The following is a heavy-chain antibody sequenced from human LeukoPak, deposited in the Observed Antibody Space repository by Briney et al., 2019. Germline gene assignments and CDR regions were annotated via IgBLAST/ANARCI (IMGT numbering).Heavy chain of an antibody. V-gene: IGHV3-53*01. CDR1: GFTVSSNY. CDR2: IYSGGST. Sequence: TGGSLRLSCAASGFTVSSNYMSWVRQAPGKGLEWVSVIYSGGSTYYADSVKGRFTISRDNSKNTLYLQMNSLRAEDTAVYYCARDRGYSYGYGYYYYGMDVWGQGTTVTVSS. J-gene: IGHJ6*02. CDR3: ARDRGYSYGYGYYYYGMDV. D-gene: IGHD5-18*01.